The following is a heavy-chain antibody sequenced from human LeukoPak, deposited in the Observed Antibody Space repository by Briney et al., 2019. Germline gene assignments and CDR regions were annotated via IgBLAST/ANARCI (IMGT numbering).Heavy chain of an antibody. CDR1: GGSISSYY. CDR2: IYYSGST. J-gene: IGHJ4*02. Sequence: SETLSLTCTVSGGSISSYYWSWIRQPPGKGLEWIGYIYYSGSTNYNPSLKSRVTISVDTSKNQFTLKLSSVTAADTAVYYCARCGDDYGGFVRFDYWGQGTLVTVSS. V-gene: IGHV4-59*08. D-gene: IGHD4-23*01. CDR3: ARCGDDYGGFVRFDY.